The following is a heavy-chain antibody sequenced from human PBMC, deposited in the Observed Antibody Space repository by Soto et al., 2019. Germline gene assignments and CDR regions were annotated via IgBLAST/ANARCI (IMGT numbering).Heavy chain of an antibody. CDR1: GGTFSNSA. CDR2: FNPIFGAP. CDR3: AVGNSTTYNWFDP. J-gene: IGHJ5*02. V-gene: IGHV1-69*13. D-gene: IGHD1-7*01. Sequence: SVKVSCKASGGTFSNSAIYWVRQAPGQGLVWMGGFNPIFGAPYYAQTFQGRVTITADESTGTVYMDLSSLRSEDTAVYYRAVGNSTTYNWFDPWGQGTLVTVSS.